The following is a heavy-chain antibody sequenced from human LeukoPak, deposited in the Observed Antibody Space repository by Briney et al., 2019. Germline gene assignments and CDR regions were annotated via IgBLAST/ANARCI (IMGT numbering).Heavy chain of an antibody. CDR3: ARVESMDYYYGMDV. Sequence: PGGSLRLSCAASGFTFSSYWMHWVRQAPGKGLVWVSRINSDGSSISYADSVKGRFTISRDNAKNTLYLQMNSLRAEDTAVYYCARVESMDYYYGMDVWGQGTTVTVSS. J-gene: IGHJ6*02. CDR2: INSDGSSI. V-gene: IGHV3-74*01. CDR1: GFTFSSYW. D-gene: IGHD3-3*01.